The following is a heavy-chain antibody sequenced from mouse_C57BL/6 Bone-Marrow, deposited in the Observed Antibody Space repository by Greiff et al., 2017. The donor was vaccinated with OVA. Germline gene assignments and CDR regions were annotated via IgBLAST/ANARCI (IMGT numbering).Heavy chain of an antibody. J-gene: IGHJ4*01. CDR2: ISSGGSYT. CDR1: GFTFSSYG. D-gene: IGHD1-1*01. V-gene: IGHV5-6*03. CDR3: ASLYGSPYAMDY. Sequence: EVKLVESGGGLVKPGGSLKLSCAASGFTFSSYGMSWVRQTPDKRLEWVATISSGGSYTYYPDSVKGRFTISRDNAKNTLYLQMSSLKSEDTAMYYCASLYGSPYAMDYWGQGTSVTVSS.